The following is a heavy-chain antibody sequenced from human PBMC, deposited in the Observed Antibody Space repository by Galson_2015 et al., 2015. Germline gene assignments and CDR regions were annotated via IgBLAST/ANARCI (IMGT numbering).Heavy chain of an antibody. CDR2: IDWDDDK. Sequence: PALVKPTQTLTLTCTFSGFSLSTSGMRVSWIRQPPGKALEWLARIDWDDDKFYSTSLKTRLTISKDTSKNQVVLTMTNMDPVDTATYYCARDAFEYSSSSYNDAFDIWGQGTMVTVSS. CDR1: GFSLSTSGMR. J-gene: IGHJ3*02. D-gene: IGHD6-6*01. V-gene: IGHV2-70*04. CDR3: ARDAFEYSSSSYNDAFDI.